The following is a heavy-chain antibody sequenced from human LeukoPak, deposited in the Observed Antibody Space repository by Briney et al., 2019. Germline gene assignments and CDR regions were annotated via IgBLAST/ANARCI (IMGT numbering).Heavy chain of an antibody. V-gene: IGHV1-3*01. CDR2: INAGNGNT. Sequence: ASVTVSCKASGYTFTSYAMHWVRQAPGQRLEWMGWINAGNGNTKYSQKFQGRVTTTRDTSASTAYMELSSLRSEDTAVYYCARDKTIFGVVIIEGNWFDPWGQGTLVTVSS. CDR3: ARDKTIFGVVIIEGNWFDP. J-gene: IGHJ5*02. D-gene: IGHD3-3*01. CDR1: GYTFTSYA.